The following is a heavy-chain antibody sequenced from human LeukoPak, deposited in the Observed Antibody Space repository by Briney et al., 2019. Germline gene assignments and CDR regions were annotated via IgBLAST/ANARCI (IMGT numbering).Heavy chain of an antibody. CDR3: ARDLGDYAYFNY. V-gene: IGHV3-30*04. CDR1: GFTFSSYA. J-gene: IGHJ4*02. CDR2: ISYDGSNK. D-gene: IGHD4-17*01. Sequence: GGXLXLSCXASGFTFSSYAMHWVRQAPGKGLEWVAAISYDGSNKYYADSAKGRFTISRDNSKNTLYLQMNSLRAEDTAVYYCARDLGDYAYFNYWGQGTLVTVSS.